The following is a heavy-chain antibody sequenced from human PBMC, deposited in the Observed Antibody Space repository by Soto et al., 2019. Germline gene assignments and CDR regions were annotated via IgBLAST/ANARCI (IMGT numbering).Heavy chain of an antibody. J-gene: IGHJ4*02. CDR2: IYYSGST. D-gene: IGHD2-21*02. V-gene: IGHV4-31*03. CDR1: GGSIRSGGYY. Sequence: TLSLTCTVSGGSIRSGGYYWSWIRQHPVKGLEWIGYIYYSGSTYYNPSLKSRVTISVDTSKNQCSLKLSSVTAADTAVYYCARLDAIVVVTATHFDYWGQGTLLTASS. CDR3: ARLDAIVVVTATHFDY.